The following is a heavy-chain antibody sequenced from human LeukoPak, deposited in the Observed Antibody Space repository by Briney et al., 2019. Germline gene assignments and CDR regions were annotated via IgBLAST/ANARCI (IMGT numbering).Heavy chain of an antibody. CDR3: ARGGQGYCSGGSCYSWFDP. V-gene: IGHV4-34*01. J-gene: IGHJ5*02. CDR2: INHSGST. Sequence: ASETLSLTCAVYGGSFSGYYWSWIRQPPGKGLEWIGEINHSGSTNYNPSLKSRVTISVDTSKNQFSLKLSSVTAADTAVYYCARGGQGYCSGGSCYSWFDPWGQGTLVTVSS. D-gene: IGHD2-15*01. CDR1: GGSFSGYY.